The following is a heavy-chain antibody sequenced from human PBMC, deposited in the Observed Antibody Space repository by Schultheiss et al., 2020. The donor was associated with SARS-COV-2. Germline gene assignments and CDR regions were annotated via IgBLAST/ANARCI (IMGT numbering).Heavy chain of an antibody. V-gene: IGHV4-59*08. Sequence: SETLSLTCTVSGGSISSYYWSWIRQHPGKGLEWIGYIYYSGSTNYNPSLKSRVTISVDTSKNQFSLKLSSVTAADTAVYYCARRVGATMIDYWGQGTLVTVSS. CDR1: GGSISSYY. J-gene: IGHJ4*02. CDR2: IYYSGST. D-gene: IGHD1-26*01. CDR3: ARRVGATMIDY.